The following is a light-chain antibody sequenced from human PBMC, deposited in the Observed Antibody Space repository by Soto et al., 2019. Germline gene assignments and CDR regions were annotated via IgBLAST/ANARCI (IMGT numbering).Light chain of an antibody. J-gene: IGLJ3*02. V-gene: IGLV2-18*02. CDR2: DIS. Sequence: QSVLTQPPSVSGSPGQSVTISCTGTSSDVGTSNRVSWYQQPPGTAPKLMIYDISARPSGVPDRFSGSKSGNTASLTISGLQAEDEADYYCSSYASSSSSPVFGGGTKLTVL. CDR3: SSYASSSSSPV. CDR1: SSDVGTSNR.